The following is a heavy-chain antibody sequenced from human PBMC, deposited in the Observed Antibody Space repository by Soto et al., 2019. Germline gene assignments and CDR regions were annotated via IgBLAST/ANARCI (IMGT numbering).Heavy chain of an antibody. CDR2: ISTSGSTI. CDR1: GFTFSDYY. D-gene: IGHD5-18*01. V-gene: IGHV3-11*01. J-gene: IGHJ6*03. Sequence: QVQLVESGGGLVKPGGSLSLSCAASGFTFSDYYMSWIRQAPGKGLEWVSYISTSGSTIYYADSVKGRFTSSRDNAKNSVYLQMDSLRAEDTAVYYCANGYSYGPSYYYYMDVWGKGTTVTVSS. CDR3: ANGYSYGPSYYYYMDV.